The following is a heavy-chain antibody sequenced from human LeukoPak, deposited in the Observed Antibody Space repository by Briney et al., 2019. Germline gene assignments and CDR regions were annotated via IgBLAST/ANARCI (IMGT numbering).Heavy chain of an antibody. V-gene: IGHV3-66*01. CDR1: GFNVSSTY. D-gene: IGHD3-10*02. CDR3: AKDLHYYVAMDV. CDR2: INSGGTT. J-gene: IGHJ6*02. Sequence: GGSLRVSCVASGFNVSSTYMNWVRQAPGKGLEWVSLINSGGTTYYPDSVKGRFTIARDNSKNTLFLQMNSLRAEDTALYYCAKDLHYYVAMDVWGQGTAVTVSS.